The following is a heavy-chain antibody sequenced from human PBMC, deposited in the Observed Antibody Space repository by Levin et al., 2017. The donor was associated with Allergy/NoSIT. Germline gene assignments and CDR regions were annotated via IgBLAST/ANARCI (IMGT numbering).Heavy chain of an antibody. D-gene: IGHD4-17*01. CDR2: ISSSSSYI. CDR1: GFTFSSYS. J-gene: IGHJ3*02. Sequence: PGGSLRLSCAASGFTFSSYSMNWVRQAPGKGLEWVSSISSSSSYIYYADSVKGRFTISRDNAKNSLYLQMNSLRAEDTAVYYCARDDDYVHDAFDIWGQGTMVTVSS. CDR3: ARDDDYVHDAFDI. V-gene: IGHV3-21*01.